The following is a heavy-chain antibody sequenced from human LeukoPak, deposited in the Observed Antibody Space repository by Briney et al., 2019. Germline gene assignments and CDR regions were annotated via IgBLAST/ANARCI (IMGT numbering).Heavy chain of an antibody. V-gene: IGHV1-46*01. CDR3: ARDLAWIVGGDSYYYYGMDV. CDR1: GYTFTSYY. Sequence: GASVKVSCKASGYTFTSYYMHWVRQAPGQGLEWMGIINPSGGSTSYAQKFQGRVTMTRDTSTSTVYMELSSLRSEDTAVYYCARDLAWIVGGDSYYYYGMDVWGQGTTVTVSS. CDR2: INPSGGST. D-gene: IGHD1-26*01. J-gene: IGHJ6*02.